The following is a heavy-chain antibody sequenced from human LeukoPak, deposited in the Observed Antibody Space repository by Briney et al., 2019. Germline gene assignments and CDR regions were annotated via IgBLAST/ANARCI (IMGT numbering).Heavy chain of an antibody. Sequence: SVKVSCNASGGTFSSYAISWVRQAPGQGLEWMGGIIPIFGTANYAQKFQGRVTITADKSTSTAYMELSSLRSEDTAVYYCAREGGDYGSGRFDYWGQGTLVTVSS. CDR2: IIPIFGTA. V-gene: IGHV1-69*06. CDR3: AREGGDYGSGRFDY. D-gene: IGHD4-17*01. J-gene: IGHJ4*02. CDR1: GGTFSSYA.